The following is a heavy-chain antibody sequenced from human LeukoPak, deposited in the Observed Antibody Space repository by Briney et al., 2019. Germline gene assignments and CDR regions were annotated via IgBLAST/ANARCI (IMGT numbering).Heavy chain of an antibody. D-gene: IGHD3-10*01. CDR3: ARPRLELFPFDY. CDR2: IYYSGST. Sequence: SETLSLTCTVSGDSISSSSYYWGWIRQPPGKGLEWIGSIYYSGSTYYNPSLKSRVTISVDTSKNQFSLKLGSVTAADTAVFYCARPRLELFPFDYWGQGTLVTVSS. J-gene: IGHJ4*02. CDR1: GDSISSSSYY. V-gene: IGHV4-39*01.